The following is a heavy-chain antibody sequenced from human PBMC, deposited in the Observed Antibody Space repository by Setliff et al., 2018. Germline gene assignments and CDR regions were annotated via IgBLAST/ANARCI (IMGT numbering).Heavy chain of an antibody. D-gene: IGHD2-2*01. V-gene: IGHV1-2*02. J-gene: IGHJ3*01. Sequence: ASVKVSCKASGYTFTDYYIHWVRQAPGQGLEWMGWIDPNSRSTHYAQRFQGRVSMTRDTSISTAYMELSRLTSDDTTMYFCARFGGSCSSSSCYASDLWGQGTMVTVSS. CDR2: IDPNSRST. CDR3: ARFGGSCSSSSCYASDL. CDR1: GYTFTDYY.